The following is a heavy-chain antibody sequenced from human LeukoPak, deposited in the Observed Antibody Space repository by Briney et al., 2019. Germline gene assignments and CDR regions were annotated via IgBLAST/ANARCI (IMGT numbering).Heavy chain of an antibody. D-gene: IGHD4-11*01. CDR2: IKQDGSEK. Sequence: PGGSLRLSCAASGFTFSSYWMSWVRQPPGKGLEWVANIKQDGSEKYYVDSVKGRFTISRDNAKNSLYLQMNSLRAEDTAVYYCARELFDYTFDYWGQGTLVTVSS. CDR1: GFTFSSYW. CDR3: ARELFDYTFDY. J-gene: IGHJ4*02. V-gene: IGHV3-7*01.